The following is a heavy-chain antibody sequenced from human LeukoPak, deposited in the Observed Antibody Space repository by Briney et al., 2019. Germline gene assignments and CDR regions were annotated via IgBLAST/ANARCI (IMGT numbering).Heavy chain of an antibody. D-gene: IGHD3-10*01. Sequence: GGFLRLSCAASGFTFSSYEMNWVRQAPGKGLEWLSYITTSGSTIYYADSVKGRFTVSRDNAKNSLYLQMNSLRAEDTAVYYCARWIYGSGSKRYFDSWGQGTLVTVSS. V-gene: IGHV3-48*03. J-gene: IGHJ4*02. CDR2: ITTSGSTI. CDR3: ARWIYGSGSKRYFDS. CDR1: GFTFSSYE.